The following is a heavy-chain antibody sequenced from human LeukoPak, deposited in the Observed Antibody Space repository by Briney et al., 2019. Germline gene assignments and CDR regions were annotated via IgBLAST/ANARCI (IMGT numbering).Heavy chain of an antibody. D-gene: IGHD3-3*01. V-gene: IGHV5-51*01. J-gene: IGHJ3*02. CDR2: IYPGDSDT. CDR3: ARIKLRFLEWLSDAFDI. CDR1: GYIFTSYW. Sequence: GESLKISCKGSGYIFTSYWIGWVRQMPGKGLEWMGIIYPGDSDTRYSPSFQGQVTISADKSISTAYLQWSSLKASDTAMYYCARIKLRFLEWLSDAFDIWGQGTMVTVSS.